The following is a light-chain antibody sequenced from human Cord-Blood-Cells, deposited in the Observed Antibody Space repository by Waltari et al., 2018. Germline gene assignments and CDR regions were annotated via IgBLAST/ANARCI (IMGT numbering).Light chain of an antibody. V-gene: IGLV2-14*01. Sequence: QSALTQPASVSGSPGQSITIPCTGTSSDVGGYNYVSCYQQHPGKAPKLMIYDVSNRPSGVSNRFSGSKSCNTASLTISGLQAEDEADYYCSSYTSSSTWVFGGGTKLTVL. CDR3: SSYTSSSTWV. CDR1: SSDVGGYNY. J-gene: IGLJ3*02. CDR2: DVS.